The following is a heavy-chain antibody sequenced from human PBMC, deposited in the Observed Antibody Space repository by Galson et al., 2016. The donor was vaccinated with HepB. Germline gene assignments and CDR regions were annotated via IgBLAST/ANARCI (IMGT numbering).Heavy chain of an antibody. CDR1: HFTLTTYT. D-gene: IGHD3-22*01. V-gene: IGHV3-21*01. CDR2: ISSDSSFI. Sequence: SLRLSCAASHFTLTTYTINWVRQAPGKGLEWVSSISSDSSFIFYADSVKGRFTISRDNAKNSLYLQMNRLRAEDTAVSYCARVGGDNSGYSYFYYGLEVWGQGTTVTGS. J-gene: IGHJ6*02. CDR3: ARVGGDNSGYSYFYYGLEV.